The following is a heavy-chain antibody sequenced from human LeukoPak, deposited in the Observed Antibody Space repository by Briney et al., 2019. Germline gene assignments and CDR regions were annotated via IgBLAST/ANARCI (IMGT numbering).Heavy chain of an antibody. V-gene: IGHV1-2*02. CDR3: ARGYDILTGYYFDY. Sequence: ASVKVSCKASGYTFTSYYMHWVRQAPGQGLEWMGMINPNSGGTNYAQKFQGRVTMTRDTSISTAYMELSRLRSDDTAVYYCARGYDILTGYYFDYWGQGTLVTVSS. CDR2: INPNSGGT. CDR1: GYTFTSYY. D-gene: IGHD3-9*01. J-gene: IGHJ4*02.